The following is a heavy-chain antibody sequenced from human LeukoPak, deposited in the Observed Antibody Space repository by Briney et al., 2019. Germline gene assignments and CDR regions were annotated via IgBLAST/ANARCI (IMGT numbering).Heavy chain of an antibody. CDR2: IIPILGIA. J-gene: IGHJ4*02. CDR1: GGTFSSYA. Sequence: SVKVCCKASGGTFSSYAISWVRQAPGQGLEWMGRIIPILGIANYAQKFQGRVTITADKSTSTAYMELSSLRSEDTAVYYCARSPPGEYHDYWGQGTLVTVSS. V-gene: IGHV1-69*04. CDR3: ARSPPGEYHDY. D-gene: IGHD2-2*01.